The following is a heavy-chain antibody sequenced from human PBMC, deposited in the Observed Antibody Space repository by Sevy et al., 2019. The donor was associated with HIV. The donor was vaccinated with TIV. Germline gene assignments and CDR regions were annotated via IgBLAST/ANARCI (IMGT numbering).Heavy chain of an antibody. Sequence: GGSLRLSCTASGFTFSNFGMHWVRQVPGKGLEWVTFIRYDGSDKYYAASVKGRFTISRDDSKNTLYLQMDSLRAEDTAIYYCAKDWAGPGRRYFDYWGQGTLVTVSS. V-gene: IGHV3-30*02. CDR3: AKDWAGPGRRYFDY. J-gene: IGHJ4*02. CDR1: GFTFSNFG. D-gene: IGHD6-13*01. CDR2: IRYDGSDK.